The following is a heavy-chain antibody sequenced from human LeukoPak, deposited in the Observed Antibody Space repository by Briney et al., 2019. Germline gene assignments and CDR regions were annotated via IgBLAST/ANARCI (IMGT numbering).Heavy chain of an antibody. V-gene: IGHV3-30*04. Sequence: GASVSLSCVVSGFTFSGYAMHWVRQAPGKGPEWVAVISYDGSNKYFADSVKGRFSISRDNSKNTVSLQMNTLTAEDTAVYYCARVACSSTSCYDDFFDHWGQGTLVTVSS. D-gene: IGHD2-2*01. CDR2: ISYDGSNK. CDR1: GFTFSGYA. J-gene: IGHJ4*02. CDR3: ARVACSSTSCYDDFFDH.